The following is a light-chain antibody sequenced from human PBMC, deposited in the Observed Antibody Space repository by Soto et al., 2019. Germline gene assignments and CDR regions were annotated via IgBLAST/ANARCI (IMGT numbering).Light chain of an antibody. CDR3: SSYTRRSTYV. V-gene: IGLV2-14*03. CDR2: DVS. Sequence: QSVLTQPASVSGSPGQSITIPCSGTSSDVGSYNVVSWYQQHPGKAPTLVIYDVSNRPSGVSPRFSGAKSGNTASLTIAGLQAEDEADYYCSSYTRRSTYVFGTGTKLTVL. J-gene: IGLJ1*01. CDR1: SSDVGSYNV.